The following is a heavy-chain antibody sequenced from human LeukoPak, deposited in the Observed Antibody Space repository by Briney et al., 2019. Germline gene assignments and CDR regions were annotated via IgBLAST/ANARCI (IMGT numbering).Heavy chain of an antibody. CDR1: GGSISSSSYY. Sequence: SETLSLTCTVSGGSISSSSYYWGWIRQPPGKGLEWIGSIYYSGSTYYNPSLKSRVTISVDTSKNQFSLKLSSVTAADTAVYYCARNLNTGYCSSTSCSSARGRRINWFDPWGQGTLVTVSS. J-gene: IGHJ5*02. CDR2: IYYSGST. D-gene: IGHD2-2*01. V-gene: IGHV4-39*07. CDR3: ARNLNTGYCSSTSCSSARGRRINWFDP.